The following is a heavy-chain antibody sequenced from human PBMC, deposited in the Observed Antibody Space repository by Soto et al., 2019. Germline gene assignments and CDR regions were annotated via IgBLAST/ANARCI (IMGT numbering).Heavy chain of an antibody. Sequence: SETLSLTCTVSGGSLSSYYWSWIRQPPGKGLEWIGNIYYSGSTNYNPSLKSRVTISVDTSKNQFSLKLSSVTAADTAVYYCARVRGRTFDYWGQGTLVTVSS. D-gene: IGHD3-10*01. V-gene: IGHV4-59*01. CDR1: GGSLSSYY. CDR2: IYYSGST. CDR3: ARVRGRTFDY. J-gene: IGHJ4*02.